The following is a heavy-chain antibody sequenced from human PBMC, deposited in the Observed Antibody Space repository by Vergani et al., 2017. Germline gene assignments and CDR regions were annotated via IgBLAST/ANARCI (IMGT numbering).Heavy chain of an antibody. Sequence: EVQLLESGGGLVQPGGSLRLSCAASGFTFSSYAMSWVRQAPGKGLEWVSAISGSGGSTYDADSVKGRFTISRDNSKNTLYLQMNSLRAEDTAVYYCAKCAPCGGSCYSLRVYFDYWGQGTLVTVSS. J-gene: IGHJ4*01. CDR2: ISGSGGST. CDR1: GFTFSSYA. V-gene: IGHV3-23*01. D-gene: IGHD2-15*01. CDR3: AKCAPCGGSCYSLRVYFDY.